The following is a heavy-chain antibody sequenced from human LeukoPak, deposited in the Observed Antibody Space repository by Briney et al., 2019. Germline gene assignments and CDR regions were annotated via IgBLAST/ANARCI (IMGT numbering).Heavy chain of an antibody. V-gene: IGHV4-30-4*01. CDR3: ARPYYYDSRIDP. J-gene: IGHJ5*02. CDR2: MYYSGST. Sequence: PSETLSLTCTVSGGSISSGDYHWSWICQPPGKGLEWIAYMYYSGSTYYNPSLKSRVTMSADTSKNQLSLKLSSVTAADTAVYYCARPYYYDSRIDPWGQGIPVTVSS. CDR1: GGSISSGDYH. D-gene: IGHD3-22*01.